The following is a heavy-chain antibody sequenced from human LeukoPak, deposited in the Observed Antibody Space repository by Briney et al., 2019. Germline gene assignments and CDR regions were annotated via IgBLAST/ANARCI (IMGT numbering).Heavy chain of an antibody. V-gene: IGHV3-33*01. D-gene: IGHD3-16*01. Sequence: GGPLRLSCAASGFSLSNYGLHWVRQGPGKGLEWLAVINYDGSNRYYADSVKGRFTISKDSSENTLYLQMNSLRADDTAMYYCARWGGTRQFYFDYWGQGTLATVSS. J-gene: IGHJ4*02. CDR2: INYDGSNR. CDR3: ARWGGTRQFYFDY. CDR1: GFSLSNYG.